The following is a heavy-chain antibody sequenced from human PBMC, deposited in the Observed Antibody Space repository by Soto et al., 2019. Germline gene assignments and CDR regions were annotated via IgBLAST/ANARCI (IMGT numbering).Heavy chain of an antibody. V-gene: IGHV3-13*01. CDR2: IGTAGDI. Sequence: HPGGSLRLSCAASGFTFSSYDMHWVRQATGKGLEWVSAIGTAGDIYYPGSVKGRFTISREDAKNSLYLQMNSLRAGDTAVYYCARSDRGGFHDDFDIWGQGTMVTVS. CDR1: GFTFSSYD. J-gene: IGHJ3*02. D-gene: IGHD5-12*01. CDR3: ARSDRGGFHDDFDI.